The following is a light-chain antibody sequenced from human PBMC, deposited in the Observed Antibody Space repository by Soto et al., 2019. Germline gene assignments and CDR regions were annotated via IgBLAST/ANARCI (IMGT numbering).Light chain of an antibody. V-gene: IGKV3-20*01. Sequence: EIVLTQSPGTLSLSPGERATLSCRASQSVSSSSLAWYQQKPGQAPRLLIYGASSRATGISDRFSGSGSGTDFTLTISRLEPEDFAVYYCQQYGSSLYTFGQGTKLEIK. J-gene: IGKJ2*01. CDR3: QQYGSSLYT. CDR1: QSVSSSS. CDR2: GAS.